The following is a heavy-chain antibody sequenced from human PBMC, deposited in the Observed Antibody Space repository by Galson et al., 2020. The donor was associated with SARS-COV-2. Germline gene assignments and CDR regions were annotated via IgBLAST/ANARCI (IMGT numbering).Heavy chain of an antibody. V-gene: IGHV3-30*04. CDR1: GFTFSSYA. J-gene: IGHJ6*03. CDR2: ISYDGSNK. CDR3: AQDPSRQGYQYMEV. Sequence: GESLKISCAASGFTFSSYAMHWVRQAPGKGLEWVAVISYDGSNKYYADSVKGRFTISRDNSKNTLYLQMNSLRIEETAVYYCAQDPSRQGYQYMEVWGKGTTVTISS.